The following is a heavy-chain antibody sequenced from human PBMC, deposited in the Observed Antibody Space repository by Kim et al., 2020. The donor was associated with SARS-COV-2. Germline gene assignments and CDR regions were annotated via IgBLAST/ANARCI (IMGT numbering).Heavy chain of an antibody. V-gene: IGHV4-59*13. D-gene: IGHD1-7*01. CDR1: GGSISSYY. CDR3: ASRNWNYGGAFDI. J-gene: IGHJ3*02. Sequence: SETLSLTCTVSGGSISSYYWSWIRQPPGKGLEWIGYIYYSGSTNYNPSLKSRVTISVDTSKNQFSLKLSSVTAADTAVYYCASRNWNYGGAFDIWGQGTMVTVSS. CDR2: IYYSGST.